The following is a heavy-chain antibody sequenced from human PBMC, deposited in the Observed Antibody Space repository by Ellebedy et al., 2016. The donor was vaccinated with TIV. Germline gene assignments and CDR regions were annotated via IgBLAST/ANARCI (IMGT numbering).Heavy chain of an antibody. D-gene: IGHD5/OR15-5a*01. J-gene: IGHJ4*02. Sequence: GGSLRLSCAASGFTFSDYAMHWVRQVPGKGLEWLTVISDDGKNQYYRASVRGRFTISRDKSKDTLYLQMNSLRVDDTGIYYCARALQVSALAFWGQGTILTVTS. CDR3: ARALQVSALAF. CDR1: GFTFSDYA. V-gene: IGHV3-30*04. CDR2: ISDDGKNQ.